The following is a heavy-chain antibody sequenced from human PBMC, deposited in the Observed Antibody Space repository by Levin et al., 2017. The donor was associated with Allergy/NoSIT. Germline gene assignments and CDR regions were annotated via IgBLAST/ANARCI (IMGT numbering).Heavy chain of an antibody. D-gene: IGHD2-15*01. Sequence: GESLKISCAASGFQFSLYGMHWVRQAPGKGLEWVALIVFDGNDQYYADSVKGRFTISRDNSKNTLYLQMSSLRENDTAIYYCAKRGYCSGNTCQSHDAIKAWGKGTLVIVS. CDR3: AKRGYCSGNTCQSHDAIKA. CDR1: GFQFSLYG. V-gene: IGHV3-30*18. CDR2: IVFDGNDQ. J-gene: IGHJ3*01.